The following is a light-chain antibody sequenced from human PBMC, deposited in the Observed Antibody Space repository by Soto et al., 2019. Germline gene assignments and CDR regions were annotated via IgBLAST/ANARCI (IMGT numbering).Light chain of an antibody. V-gene: IGLV2-14*03. Sequence: QSVLTQPASVSGSPGQSITISYTGTSRDVGGYNYVSGYQQHPGKAPRLMIYAVTDRPSGVSIRFSGSTSGNTASLTISGLQAEDEADYYCSSSTSSTTLFGTGTKVTVL. J-gene: IGLJ1*01. CDR3: SSSTSSTTL. CDR2: AVT. CDR1: SRDVGGYNY.